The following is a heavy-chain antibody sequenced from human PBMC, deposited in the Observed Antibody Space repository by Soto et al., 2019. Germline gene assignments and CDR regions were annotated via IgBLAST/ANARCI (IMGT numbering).Heavy chain of an antibody. J-gene: IGHJ3*01. V-gene: IGHV4-34*01. CDR1: GASLSGYA. Sequence: SETLSLTCAVYGASLSGYAWSWVRQPPGKGLEWIGEINQSGSTNYDPSLKSRVSIHKATPKNRFSLRLSSETAANTAIYSGAKDQRVNSFDVW. D-gene: IGHD3-10*01. CDR2: INQSGST. CDR3: AKDQRVNSFDV.